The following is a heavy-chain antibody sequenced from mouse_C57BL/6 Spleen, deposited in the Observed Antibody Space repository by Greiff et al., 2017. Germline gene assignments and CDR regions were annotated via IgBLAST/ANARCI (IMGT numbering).Heavy chain of an antibody. Sequence: VQLQQPGAELVKPGASVKLSCKASGYTFTSYWMHWVKQRPGRGLEWIGRIDPNSGGTKYNEKFKSKATLTVDKPSSTVYMQLSRLTSDDSAVYYCAKVLWSLYAMDYWGQGTSVTVSS. J-gene: IGHJ4*01. CDR2: IDPNSGGT. D-gene: IGHD1-1*02. CDR1: GYTFTSYW. CDR3: AKVLWSLYAMDY. V-gene: IGHV1-72*01.